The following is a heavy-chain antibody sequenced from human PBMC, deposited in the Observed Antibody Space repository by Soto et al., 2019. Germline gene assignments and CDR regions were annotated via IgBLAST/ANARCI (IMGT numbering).Heavy chain of an antibody. Sequence: GESLNISCNGSGYSFTIYLISWVRQMPGKGLEWMGRIDPSDSYTNYSPSFQGHVTISADKSISTAYLQWSSLKASDTAMYYCARLYCSSTSCYGMDVWGQGTTVTVSS. V-gene: IGHV5-10-1*01. CDR2: IDPSDSYT. CDR3: ARLYCSSTSCYGMDV. D-gene: IGHD2-2*01. J-gene: IGHJ6*02. CDR1: GYSFTIYL.